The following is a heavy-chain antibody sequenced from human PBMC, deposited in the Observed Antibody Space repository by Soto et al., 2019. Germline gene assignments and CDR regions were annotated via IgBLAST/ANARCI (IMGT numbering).Heavy chain of an antibody. J-gene: IGHJ4*02. D-gene: IGHD2-15*01. CDR1: GGTFSSYA. V-gene: IGHV1-18*01. CDR2: IIPNYGNT. Sequence: GASVKVSCKASGGTFSSYAISWVRQAPGQGQEWKGKIIPNYGNTNYAQKLQGRVTMTTDTSTSTAYMELRSLRSDDTAVYYCARLRAAYCSGGSCYTVGSSTYFDYWGQGTLVTVSS. CDR3: ARLRAAYCSGGSCYTVGSSTYFDY.